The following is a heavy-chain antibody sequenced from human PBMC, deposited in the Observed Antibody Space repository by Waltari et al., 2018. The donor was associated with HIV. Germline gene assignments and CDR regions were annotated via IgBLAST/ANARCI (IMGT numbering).Heavy chain of an antibody. CDR1: GFDFSNFG. D-gene: IGHD1-1*01. CDR2: IWFDSSNK. CDR3: ARLTREGYNGGFDD. J-gene: IGHJ4*02. V-gene: IGHV3-33*08. Sequence: QVQLVESGGGVVQPGRSLRLSCAASGFDFSNFGMHWVRQAPGKGLEWVGVIWFDSSNKYYGDSVKGRFTISRDNSKKTVYLQMNSLRGEDTAVYYCARLTREGYNGGFDDWGQGTLVTVSS.